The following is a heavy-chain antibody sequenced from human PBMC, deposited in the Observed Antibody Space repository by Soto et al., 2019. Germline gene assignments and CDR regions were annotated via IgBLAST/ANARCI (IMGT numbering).Heavy chain of an antibody. CDR1: GGTFSSYA. CDR2: IIPIFGTA. CDR3: ARDSCSGGSCYNFDY. Sequence: SVKVSCKASGGTFSSYAISWVLHAPGQGLEWMGGIIPIFGTANYAQKFQGRVTITADESTSTAYMELSSLRSEDTAVYYCARDSCSGGSCYNFDYWGQGTLVTVSS. D-gene: IGHD2-15*01. V-gene: IGHV1-69*13. J-gene: IGHJ4*02.